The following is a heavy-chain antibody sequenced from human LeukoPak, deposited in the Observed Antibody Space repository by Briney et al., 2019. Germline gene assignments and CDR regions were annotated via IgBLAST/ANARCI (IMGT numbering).Heavy chain of an antibody. Sequence: ASVKVSCKASGGTFSSYAISWVRQAPGQGLKWMGGIIPIFGTANYAQKFQGRVTITADESTSTAYMELSSLRSEDTAVYYCARGLAVVTATRSASDYWGQGTLVTVSS. CDR2: IIPIFGTA. V-gene: IGHV1-69*01. CDR3: ARGLAVVTATRSASDY. CDR1: GGTFSSYA. D-gene: IGHD2-21*02. J-gene: IGHJ4*02.